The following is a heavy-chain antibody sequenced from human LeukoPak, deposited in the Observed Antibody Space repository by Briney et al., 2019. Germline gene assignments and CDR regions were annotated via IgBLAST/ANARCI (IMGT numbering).Heavy chain of an antibody. V-gene: IGHV3-30-3*01. D-gene: IGHD6-6*01. CDR1: GFTFSSYA. J-gene: IGHJ4*02. CDR2: ISYDGSNK. Sequence: PGRSLRLSCAASGFTFSSYAMHWVRQAPGKGLEWVAVISYDGSNKYYADSVKGRFTISRDNSKNTLYLQMNSLRAEDTALYYCAKDIDWQLEALDYWGQGTLVTVSS. CDR3: AKDIDWQLEALDY.